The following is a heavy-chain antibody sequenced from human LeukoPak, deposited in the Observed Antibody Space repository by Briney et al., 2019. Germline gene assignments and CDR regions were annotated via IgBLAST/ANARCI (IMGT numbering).Heavy chain of an antibody. Sequence: GSLRLSCAASGFTFSSYAMSWVRQAPGKGLEWVSAISGSGGSTYYADSVKGRFTISRDNSKNTLYLQMNSLNTEDTAVYCCIRHIEYVAPDSWGQGTLVTVSS. V-gene: IGHV3-23*01. CDR2: ISGSGGST. CDR1: GFTFSSYA. J-gene: IGHJ4*02. D-gene: IGHD2-21*01. CDR3: IRHIEYVAPDS.